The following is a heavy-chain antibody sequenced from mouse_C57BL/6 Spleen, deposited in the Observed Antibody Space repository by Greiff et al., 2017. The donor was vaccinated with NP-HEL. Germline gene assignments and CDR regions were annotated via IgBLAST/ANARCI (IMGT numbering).Heavy chain of an antibody. J-gene: IGHJ2*01. CDR3: ARGTTVVVPYYVDY. Sequence: EVQLQQSGPELVKPGDSVKISCKASGYSFTGYFMNWVMQSHGKSLEWIGRINPYNGDTFYNQKFKGKATLTVDKSSSTAHMELRSLTSEDSAVYYCARGTTVVVPYYVDYWGQGTTLTVSS. V-gene: IGHV1-20*01. D-gene: IGHD1-1*01. CDR1: GYSFTGYF. CDR2: INPYNGDT.